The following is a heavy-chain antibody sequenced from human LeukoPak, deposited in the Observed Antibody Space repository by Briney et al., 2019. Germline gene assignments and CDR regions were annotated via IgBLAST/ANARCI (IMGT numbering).Heavy chain of an antibody. CDR3: ARHRSMGYDILTGFLT. CDR1: GGSISSYY. J-gene: IGHJ5*02. V-gene: IGHV4-59*08. D-gene: IGHD3-9*01. CDR2: IYYSGST. Sequence: KPSETLSLTCTVSGGSISSYYWSWIRQPPGKGLEWIGYIYYSGSTNYNPSLKSRVTISVDTSKNQFSLKLSSVTAADTAVYYCARHRSMGYDILTGFLTWGQGTLVTVSS.